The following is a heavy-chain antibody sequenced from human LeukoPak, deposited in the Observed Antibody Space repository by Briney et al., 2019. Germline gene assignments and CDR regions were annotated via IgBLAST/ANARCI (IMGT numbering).Heavy chain of an antibody. Sequence: PGGSLRLSCAASGFTFSSSGMHWVRPAPGTGLEWVAVISYDGSNKYYADSVKGRFTISRDNSKNTLYLQMNSLRAEDTSLYYCAKIVVVAATIDYWGQGTLVTVSS. V-gene: IGHV3-30*18. J-gene: IGHJ4*02. CDR1: GFTFSSSG. D-gene: IGHD2-15*01. CDR3: AKIVVVAATIDY. CDR2: ISYDGSNK.